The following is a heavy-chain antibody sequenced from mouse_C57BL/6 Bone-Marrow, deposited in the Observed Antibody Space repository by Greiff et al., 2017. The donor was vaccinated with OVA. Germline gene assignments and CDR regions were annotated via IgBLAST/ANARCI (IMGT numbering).Heavy chain of an antibody. Sequence: QVQLQQPGAELVKPGASVKMSCKASGYTFTSYWITWVKQRPGQGLEWIGDIYPGSGSTNYNEKFKSKATLTVDTSSSTAYMQLSSLTSEDSAVYYCARGGLYGSSPNWYFDVWGTGTTVTVSS. CDR2: IYPGSGST. CDR3: ARGGLYGSSPNWYFDV. CDR1: GYTFTSYW. V-gene: IGHV1-55*01. D-gene: IGHD1-1*01. J-gene: IGHJ1*03.